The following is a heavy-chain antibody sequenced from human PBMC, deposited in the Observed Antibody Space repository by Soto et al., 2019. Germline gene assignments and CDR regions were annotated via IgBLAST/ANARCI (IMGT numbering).Heavy chain of an antibody. CDR2: ISWNSGSI. CDR1: GFNFDDYA. D-gene: IGHD5-18*01. V-gene: IGHV3-9*01. J-gene: IGHJ6*02. CDR3: AKRHPDRAYSYLPPQNGDQYAMDV. Sequence: DVQLVESGGGLVQPGRSLRLSCAASGFNFDDYAMHWVRQAPGKGLEWVSGISWNSGSIGYADSVKGRFTLSRDNAKNFPYVQMHRLRAEDTASYYCAKRHPDRAYSYLPPQNGDQYAMDVWCHGTTVTVSS.